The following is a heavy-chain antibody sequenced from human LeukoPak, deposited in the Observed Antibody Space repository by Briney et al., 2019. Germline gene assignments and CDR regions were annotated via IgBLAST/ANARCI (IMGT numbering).Heavy chain of an antibody. CDR2: VSASVAGT. D-gene: IGHD6-19*01. CDR1: GFTLDIYA. CDR3: ANNGGVAVAGFFYN. Sequence: GRSLRLSCAASGFTLDIYAMTWVRHAPEKGLEWVSTVSASVAGTYFADSVKGRFNIYRDNSKNTLYLEMNYLRGEDTAVYYCANNGGVAVAGFFYNWGQGTLVTVS. V-gene: IGHV3-23*01. J-gene: IGHJ4*02.